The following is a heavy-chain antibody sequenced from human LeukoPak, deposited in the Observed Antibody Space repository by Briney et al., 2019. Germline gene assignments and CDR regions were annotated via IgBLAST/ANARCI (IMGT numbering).Heavy chain of an antibody. D-gene: IGHD3-16*01. V-gene: IGHV4-31*03. CDR2: IYYSGST. CDR3: ARVLGWFDP. J-gene: IGHJ5*02. CDR1: GGSISSGGYY. Sequence: PSETLSLTRTLSGGSISSGGYYWIWIRQHPGKGLEWIGYIYYSGSTYYNPSLKSRLTISVDTSKNQFSLKLSSVTAADTAVYYCARVLGWFDPWGEGTVVSVSS.